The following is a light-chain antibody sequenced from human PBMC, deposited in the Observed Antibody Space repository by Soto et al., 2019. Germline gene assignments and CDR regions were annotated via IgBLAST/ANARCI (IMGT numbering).Light chain of an antibody. CDR1: QSITSW. CDR3: QQYNSHDDIA. Sequence: DIQITQSPSTLSASVGDRVTITCRASQSITSWLAWYQQKPDKAPNLLIYDASSLQSGVPSRFSGSGSGTEFTLTISSLQPDDSATYYCQQYNSHDDIAFGRGTKVEIK. CDR2: DAS. J-gene: IGKJ4*01. V-gene: IGKV1-5*01.